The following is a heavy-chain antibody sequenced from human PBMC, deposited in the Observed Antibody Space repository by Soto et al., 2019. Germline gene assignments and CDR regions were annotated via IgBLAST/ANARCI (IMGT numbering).Heavy chain of an antibody. Sequence: GGSMRLSCAASGFTFSDFTMNWVRQAPGKGLEWVSSISSSSDDIYYADSVKGRFTISRDNAKNSVFLQMNSLRAEDTAVYYCARDGFNFDYWGQGTLVTVSS. V-gene: IGHV3-21*01. CDR1: GFTFSDFT. CDR2: ISSSSDDI. J-gene: IGHJ4*02. D-gene: IGHD2-2*03. CDR3: ARDGFNFDY.